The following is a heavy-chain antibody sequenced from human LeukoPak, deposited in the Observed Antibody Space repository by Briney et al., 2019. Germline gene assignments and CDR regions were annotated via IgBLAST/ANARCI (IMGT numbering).Heavy chain of an antibody. Sequence: PGGSLRLSCVASGFTFSNYWMGWVRQAPGKGLEFVAHIRQDGSRIEFGDFVKGRFTISRDNDKNSMYPQMNNLKAEDTAVYYCAKWRWLQSEFDYWGQGALVTVSS. D-gene: IGHD5-24*01. J-gene: IGHJ4*02. CDR3: AKWRWLQSEFDY. CDR2: IRQDGSRI. CDR1: GFTFSNYW. V-gene: IGHV3-7*01.